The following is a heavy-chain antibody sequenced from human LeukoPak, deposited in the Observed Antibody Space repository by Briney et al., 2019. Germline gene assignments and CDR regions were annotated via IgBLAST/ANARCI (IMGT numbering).Heavy chain of an antibody. CDR3: ARAMGSGGYLVDY. CDR2: IWFDGSQT. V-gene: IGHV3-33*01. J-gene: IGHJ4*02. D-gene: IGHD3-10*01. Sequence: GGSLRLSCAASGFTFSSYGMHWVRQAPGKGLEWVAMIWFDGSQTRYVDSVKGRFTISRDNSKSTLFLQMNGLRAEDTAVYYCARAMGSGGYLVDYWGQGTLVTVSS. CDR1: GFTFSSYG.